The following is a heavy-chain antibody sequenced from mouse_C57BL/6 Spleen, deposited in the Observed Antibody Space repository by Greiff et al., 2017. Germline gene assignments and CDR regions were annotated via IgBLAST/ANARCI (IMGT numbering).Heavy chain of an antibody. J-gene: IGHJ3*01. D-gene: IGHD2-13*01. V-gene: IGHV1-64*01. Sequence: QVQLQQPGAELVKPGASVKLSCKASGYTFTSYWMHWVKQRPGQGLEWIGMIHPNSGSTNYNEKFKSKATLTVDKSSSTAYMQLSSLTSEDSAVYYCGSREGDYVAYWGQGTLVTVSA. CDR1: GYTFTSYW. CDR3: GSREGDYVAY. CDR2: IHPNSGST.